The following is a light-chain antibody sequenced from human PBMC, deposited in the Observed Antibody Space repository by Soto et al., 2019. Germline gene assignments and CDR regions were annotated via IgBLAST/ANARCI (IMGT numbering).Light chain of an antibody. Sequence: DIQMPQSPSSLSASVGDRVTITCRASQSISSYLYWYQQKPGKAPKLLIYAASSLQSGVPSRFSGSASGTDFTLTISSLQPEAFATYYCKQSYSTLGITFGQGTRLEIK. CDR2: AAS. CDR3: KQSYSTLGIT. V-gene: IGKV1-39*01. J-gene: IGKJ5*01. CDR1: QSISSY.